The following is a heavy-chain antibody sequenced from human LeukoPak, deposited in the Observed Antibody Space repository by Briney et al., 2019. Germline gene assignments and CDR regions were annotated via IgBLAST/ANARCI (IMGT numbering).Heavy chain of an antibody. CDR1: GGSISSGGYY. Sequence: PSETLSLTCTVSGGSISSGGYYWSWIRQHPGKGLEWIGYIYYSGSTYYNPSLKSRVTISVDTSKNQFSLKLSSVTAADTAVYYCARGRLRIAAFGYWGQGTLVTVSS. V-gene: IGHV4-31*03. CDR2: IYYSGST. D-gene: IGHD6-25*01. CDR3: ARGRLRIAAFGY. J-gene: IGHJ4*02.